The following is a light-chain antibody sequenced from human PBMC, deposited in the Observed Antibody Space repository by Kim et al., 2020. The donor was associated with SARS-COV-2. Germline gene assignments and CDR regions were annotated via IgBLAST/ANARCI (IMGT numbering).Light chain of an antibody. J-gene: IGKJ2*01. CDR3: HQYNDWPPGP. Sequence: VPPGERAPPSCRASQNINNYLAWYQQKPGQAPRLLIYSSSTRATGVPDRFSGSGSGTEFTLTINSLQSEDFAVYYCHQYNDWPPGPFGQGTKLEI. CDR1: QNINNY. V-gene: IGKV3-15*01. CDR2: SSS.